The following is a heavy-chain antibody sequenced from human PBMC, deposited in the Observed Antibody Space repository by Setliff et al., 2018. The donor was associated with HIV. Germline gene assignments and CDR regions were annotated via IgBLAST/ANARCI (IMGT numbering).Heavy chain of an antibody. J-gene: IGHJ6*02. CDR2: IIPILGIA. CDR3: ARDHCSSSGCYEYSYYGMDV. D-gene: IGHD2-2*01. CDR1: GGTFSSYA. Sequence: SCKASGGTFSSYAISWVRQAPGQGLEWMGGIIPILGIANYAQKFQGRVTITADKSTSTAYMEVSRLRSDDTAVYYCARDHCSSSGCYEYSYYGMDVWGQGTTVTVSS. V-gene: IGHV1-69*10.